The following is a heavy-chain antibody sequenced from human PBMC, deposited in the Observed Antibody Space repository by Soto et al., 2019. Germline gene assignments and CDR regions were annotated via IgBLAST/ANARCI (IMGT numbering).Heavy chain of an antibody. J-gene: IGHJ6*03. CDR3: ASEGVGGLAAVLGAYMDV. CDR2: ISYDGSNK. V-gene: IGHV3-30*03. Sequence: GGSLRLSCAASGFTFSSYGIHWVRQAPGKGLEWVAVISYDGSNKYYADSVKGRFTISRDDSKNTLYLQMNSLRAEDTAVYYCASEGVGGLAAVLGAYMDVWGKGTMVTVSS. D-gene: IGHD3-16*01. CDR1: GFTFSSYG.